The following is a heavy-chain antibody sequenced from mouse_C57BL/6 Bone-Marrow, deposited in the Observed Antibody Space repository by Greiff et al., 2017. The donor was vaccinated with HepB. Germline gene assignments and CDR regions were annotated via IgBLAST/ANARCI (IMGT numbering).Heavy chain of an antibody. D-gene: IGHD2-4*01. V-gene: IGHV1-15*01. CDR2: IDPETGGT. CDR3: TRVGYYDPWFAY. Sequence: QVHVKQSGAELVRPGASVTLSCKASGYTFTDYEMHWVKQTPVHGLEWIGAIDPETGGTAYNQKFKGKAILTADKSSSTAYMELRSLTSEDSAVYYCTRVGYYDPWFAYWGQGTLVTVSA. CDR1: GYTFTDYE. J-gene: IGHJ3*01.